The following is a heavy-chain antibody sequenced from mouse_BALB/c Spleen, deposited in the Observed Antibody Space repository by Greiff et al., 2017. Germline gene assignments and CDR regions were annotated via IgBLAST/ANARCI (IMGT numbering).Heavy chain of an antibody. Sequence: EVKLMESGPELVKPGASVKMSCKASGYTFTSYVMHWVKQKPGQGLEWIGYINPYNDGTKYNEKFKGKATLTSDKSSSTAYMELSSLTSEDSAVYYCARSPSSYAMDYWGQGTSVTVSS. CDR1: GYTFTSYV. CDR2: INPYNDGT. V-gene: IGHV1-14*01. CDR3: ARSPSSYAMDY. J-gene: IGHJ4*01. D-gene: IGHD1-1*01.